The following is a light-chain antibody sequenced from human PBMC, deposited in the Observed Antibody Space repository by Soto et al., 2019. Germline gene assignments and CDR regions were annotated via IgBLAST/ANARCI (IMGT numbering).Light chain of an antibody. CDR2: DVS. CDR3: CSNAGSYKRV. CDR1: SSDVGGYNY. J-gene: IGLJ1*01. V-gene: IGLV2-11*01. Sequence: QSALTQPRSVSGSPGQSVTISCTGTSSDVGGYNYVSWYQQHPGKAPKFMIYDVSKRPSGVPDRFSGSKSGNTASLTISGLQAEDEAHYYCCSNAGSYKRVLGNGTKVT.